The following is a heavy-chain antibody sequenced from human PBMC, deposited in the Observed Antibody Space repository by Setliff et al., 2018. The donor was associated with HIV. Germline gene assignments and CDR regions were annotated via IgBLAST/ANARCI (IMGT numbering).Heavy chain of an antibody. CDR3: ARDGEYYYDSSGPVFDP. CDR2: ISAYNGNT. J-gene: IGHJ5*02. V-gene: IGHV1-18*01. CDR1: GYTFTSYG. D-gene: IGHD3-22*01. Sequence: ASVKVSCKASGYTFTSYGISWVRQAPGQGLEWMGWISAYNGNTNYAQKLQGRVTMTTDTSTSTAYMELRSLRSDDTAVYYCARDGEYYYDSSGPVFDPWGQGTLVTVPS.